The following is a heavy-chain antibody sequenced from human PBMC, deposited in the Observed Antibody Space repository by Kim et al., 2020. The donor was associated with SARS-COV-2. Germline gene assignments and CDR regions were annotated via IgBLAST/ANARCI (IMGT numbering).Heavy chain of an antibody. CDR2: INPSGGST. J-gene: IGHJ6*02. CDR3: ARDLVGCSGGSCYFRMDV. V-gene: IGHV1-46*01. Sequence: ASVKVSCKASGYTFTSYYMHWVRQAPGQGLEWMGIINPSGGSTNYAQKFQGRVTMTRDTSTSTVYMELSSLRSEDTAVYYCARDLVGCSGGSCYFRMDVWGQGTTVTVSS. D-gene: IGHD2-15*01. CDR1: GYTFTSYY.